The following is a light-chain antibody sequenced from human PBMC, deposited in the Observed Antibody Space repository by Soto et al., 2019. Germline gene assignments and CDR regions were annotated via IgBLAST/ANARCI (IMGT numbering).Light chain of an antibody. J-gene: IGKJ1*01. CDR1: QSVSSY. CDR3: QQYNSWSPWT. Sequence: EIVMTQSPATLSVSPGERATLSCRASQSVSSYLAWYQQKPGQAPRLLIYDASNRATGIPARFSGSGSGTEFTLTISSLQSEDFAVYYCQQYNSWSPWTFGQGTKVDIK. V-gene: IGKV3D-15*01. CDR2: DAS.